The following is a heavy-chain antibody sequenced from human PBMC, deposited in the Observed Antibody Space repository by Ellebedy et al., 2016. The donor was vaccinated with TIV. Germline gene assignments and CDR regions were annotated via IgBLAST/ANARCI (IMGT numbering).Heavy chain of an antibody. CDR2: ISAYNGNT. D-gene: IGHD2/OR15-2a*01. CDR3: ARGAGEYFLSVYGMDV. CDR1: GGTFSSYA. J-gene: IGHJ6*02. V-gene: IGHV1-18*01. Sequence: ASVKVSCXASGGTFSSYAISWVRQAPGQGLEWMGWISAYNGNTNYAQKLQGRVTMTTDTSTSTAYMELRSLRSDDTAVYYCARGAGEYFLSVYGMDVWGQGTTVTVSS.